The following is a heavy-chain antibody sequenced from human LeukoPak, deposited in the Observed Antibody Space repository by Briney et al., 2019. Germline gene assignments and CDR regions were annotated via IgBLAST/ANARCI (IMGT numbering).Heavy chain of an antibody. CDR3: ARETSHIVVVTANLYAFDI. V-gene: IGHV4-61*02. J-gene: IGHJ3*02. CDR2: IYTSGST. Sequence: SETLSLTCTVSGGSISSGSYYWSWIRQPAGKGLEWIGRIYTSGSTNYNPSLKSRGTMSVDTSKKQLSLNLRSVTAADTAVYYCARETSHIVVVTANLYAFDIWGQGTMVTVSS. D-gene: IGHD2-21*02. CDR1: GGSISSGSYY.